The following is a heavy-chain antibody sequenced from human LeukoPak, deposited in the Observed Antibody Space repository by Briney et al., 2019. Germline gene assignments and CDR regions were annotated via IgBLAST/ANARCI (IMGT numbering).Heavy chain of an antibody. CDR1: GGTFSSYA. D-gene: IGHD6-19*01. V-gene: IGHV1-69*05. J-gene: IGHJ4*02. CDR3: ARRSSGWYLFDY. Sequence: SVKVSCKASGGTFSSYAISWVRQAPGQGLEWMGGIIPIFGTANYAQKFQGRVTITTDESTSTAYMELSSLRSEDTAVYYCARRSSGWYLFDYWGQGTLVTVSS. CDR2: IIPIFGTA.